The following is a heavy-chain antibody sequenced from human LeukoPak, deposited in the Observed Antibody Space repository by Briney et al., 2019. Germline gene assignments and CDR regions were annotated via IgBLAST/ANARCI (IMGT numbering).Heavy chain of an antibody. J-gene: IGHJ6*02. CDR1: GFTFSGYA. V-gene: IGHV3-30-3*01. Sequence: QPGGSLRLSCAASGFTFSGYAMHWVRQAPGKGLEWVAVISYDGSNKYYADSVKGRFTISRDNSKNTLYLQMNSLRAEDTAVYYCARDYYYDSSGYPVTAPYYYYGTDVWGQGTTVTVSS. CDR3: ARDYYYDSSGYPVTAPYYYYGTDV. D-gene: IGHD3-22*01. CDR2: ISYDGSNK.